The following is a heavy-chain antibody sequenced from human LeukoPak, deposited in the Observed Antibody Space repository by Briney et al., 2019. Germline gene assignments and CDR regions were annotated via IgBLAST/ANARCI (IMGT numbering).Heavy chain of an antibody. J-gene: IGHJ3*02. CDR2: ISYDGSNK. CDR3: ARVRGTHIVVVTARPNDAFDI. D-gene: IGHD2-21*02. CDR1: GFTFSSYA. Sequence: HPGGSLRLSCAASGFTFSSYAMHWVRQAPGKGLEWVAVISYDGSNKYYADSVKGRFTISRDNSKNTLYLQMNSLRAEDTAVYYCARVRGTHIVVVTARPNDAFDIWGQGTMVTVSS. V-gene: IGHV3-30-3*01.